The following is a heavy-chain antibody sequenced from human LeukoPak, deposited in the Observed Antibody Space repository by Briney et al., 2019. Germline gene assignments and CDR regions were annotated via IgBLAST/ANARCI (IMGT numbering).Heavy chain of an antibody. CDR3: ARDLGYCGGGSCYFTLYYYYYGMDV. CDR1: GYTFTGYY. Sequence: VASVKVSCKASGYTFTGYYMHWVRQAPGQGLEWMGWINPNSGGTNYAQKFQGRVTMTRDTSISTAYMELSRLRSDDTAVYYCARDLGYCGGGSCYFTLYYYYYGMDVWGQGTTVTVSS. V-gene: IGHV1-2*02. J-gene: IGHJ6*02. D-gene: IGHD2-15*01. CDR2: INPNSGGT.